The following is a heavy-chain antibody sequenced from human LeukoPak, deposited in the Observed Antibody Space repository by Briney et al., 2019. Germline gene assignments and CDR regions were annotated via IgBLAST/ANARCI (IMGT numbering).Heavy chain of an antibody. CDR2: IYPGDSDT. CDR3: ARAVDLSRYFDD. V-gene: IGHV5-51*01. CDR1: GYSFSNYW. Sequence: GESLKISCKGSGYSFSNYWIGWVRQMPGKGLEYMGVIYPGDSDTRYRPSFQGQVTISVDKSISTAYLQWSSLKASDTAMYYCARAVDLSRYFDDWGQGTLVTVSS. J-gene: IGHJ4*02.